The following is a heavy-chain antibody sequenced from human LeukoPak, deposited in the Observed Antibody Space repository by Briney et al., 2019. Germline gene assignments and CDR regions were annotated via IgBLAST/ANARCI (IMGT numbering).Heavy chain of an antibody. Sequence: SETLSLTCTVSGGSISSSSYYWGWIRQPPGKGLEWIGSIYYSGSTYYNPSLKSRVTISVDTSKNQFSLKLSSVTAADTAVYYCARHNLYSGSRSIDYWGQGTLVTVSS. CDR1: GGSISSSSYY. D-gene: IGHD6-13*01. J-gene: IGHJ4*02. CDR3: ARHNLYSGSRSIDY. CDR2: IYYSGST. V-gene: IGHV4-39*01.